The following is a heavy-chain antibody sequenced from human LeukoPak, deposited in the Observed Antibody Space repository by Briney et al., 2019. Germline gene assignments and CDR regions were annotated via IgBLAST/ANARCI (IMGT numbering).Heavy chain of an antibody. D-gene: IGHD1-26*01. CDR2: NSGYNGNT. V-gene: IGHV1-18*01. CDR3: ASPSPYSRSYTV. CDR1: GYTFTSYG. Sequence: ASVKVSCKASGYTFTSYGINWVRQAPGQGREWMGWNSGYNGNTNYAQKLQGRVTMTTDTSTSTAYMELRSLESDDTAMYYCASPSPYSRSYTVWGQGTPVTVSS. J-gene: IGHJ4*02.